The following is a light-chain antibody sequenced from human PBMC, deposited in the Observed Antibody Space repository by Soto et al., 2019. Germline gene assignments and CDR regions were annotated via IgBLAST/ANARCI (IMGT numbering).Light chain of an antibody. V-gene: IGKV1-33*01. CDR2: DAS. CDR1: QDITKY. Sequence: DIQMTQSPSSLSASVGDRVTITCQASQDITKYLNWYQQKPGKAPKLLINDASNLETGVPSRFSGSGSGTKFSFTINSLQPEDIATYYCQQYDNLPLTFGGGTKVDIK. J-gene: IGKJ4*01. CDR3: QQYDNLPLT.